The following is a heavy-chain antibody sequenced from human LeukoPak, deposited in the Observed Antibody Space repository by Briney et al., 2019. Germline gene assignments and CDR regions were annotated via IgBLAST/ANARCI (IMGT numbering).Heavy chain of an antibody. J-gene: IGHJ4*02. D-gene: IGHD1-14*01. V-gene: IGHV1-46*01. CDR2: INPSGGST. CDR3: ARGGNRNCDH. CDR1: GYTFTSYY. Sequence: GASVKVSCKASGYTFTSYYMHWVRQAPGQGLEWMGIINPSGGSTFYAQKFQGRLTMTRDTSTSTVYIELSSLRSEDTAVYYCARGGNRNCDHWGQGTLVTVSS.